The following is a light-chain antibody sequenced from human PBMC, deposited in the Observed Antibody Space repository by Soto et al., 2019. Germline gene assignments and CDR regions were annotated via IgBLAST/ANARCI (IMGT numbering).Light chain of an antibody. CDR1: QSVSATY. V-gene: IGKV3-20*01. J-gene: IGKJ1*01. Sequence: EVVLTQSPGTLSLSPGERATLSCRASQSVSATYLAWYQQKLGQAPRLLIYGASSRATGIPDRFSGSGSGTDFTLTISGLEPEDFAVYYCQQYGNSPRTFGQGTKVEIK. CDR3: QQYGNSPRT. CDR2: GAS.